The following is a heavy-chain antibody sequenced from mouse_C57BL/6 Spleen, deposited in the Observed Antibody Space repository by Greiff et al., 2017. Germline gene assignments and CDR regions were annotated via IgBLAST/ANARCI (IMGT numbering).Heavy chain of an antibody. CDR3: AGRDYYGDWYVDV. J-gene: IGHJ1*03. CDR2: INPNNGGT. Sequence: VQLKQSGPELVKPGASVKIPCKASGYTFTDYNMDWVKQSHGKSLEWIGDINPNNGGTIYNQKFKGKATLTVDKSSSTAYMELRSLTSEDTAVYYGAGRDYYGDWYVDVWGTGTTVTVSS. V-gene: IGHV1-18*01. D-gene: IGHD1-2*01. CDR1: GYTFTDYN.